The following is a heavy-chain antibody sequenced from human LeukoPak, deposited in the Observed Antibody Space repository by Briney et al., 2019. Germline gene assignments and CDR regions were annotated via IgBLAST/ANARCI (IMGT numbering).Heavy chain of an antibody. D-gene: IGHD6-19*01. Sequence: GGSLRLSCAASGFAITDHHMDWVRQAPGKGVEWVSAISGSGGSTDCADSVKGRFTVSRDNSKDTLYLQMNSLRAEDTAVYYCARGKGWPYNFDYWGQGTLVTVSS. CDR3: ARGKGWPYNFDY. J-gene: IGHJ4*02. CDR1: GFAITDHH. V-gene: IGHV3-23*01. CDR2: ISGSGGST.